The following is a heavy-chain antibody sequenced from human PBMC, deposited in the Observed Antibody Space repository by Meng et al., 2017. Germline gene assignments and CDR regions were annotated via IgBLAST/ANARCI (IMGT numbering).Heavy chain of an antibody. CDR3: VRDFGGNSDY. J-gene: IGHJ4*02. Sequence: EVPVVESGGGLVQPGGSLRLSCAASGFTISSFWMHWVRQAPGKGLMWVSRMNEDGTTISHAGSVKGRFTISRDSARNTLYLQMNSLRVEDTAVYYCVRDFGGNSDYWGQGTLVTVSS. CDR2: MNEDGTTI. D-gene: IGHD4-23*01. CDR1: GFTISSFW. V-gene: IGHV3-74*01.